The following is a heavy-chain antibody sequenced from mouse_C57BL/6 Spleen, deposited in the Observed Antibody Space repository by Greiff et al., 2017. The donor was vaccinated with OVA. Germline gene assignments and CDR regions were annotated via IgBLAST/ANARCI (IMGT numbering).Heavy chain of an antibody. J-gene: IGHJ2*01. Sequence: VQLQQSVAELVRPGASVKLSCTASGFNIKNTYMPWVKQRPEQGLEWIGRIYPAHGNTKYAPKFQGKTTITADTSSNTTFLQLNSLKSEDTAIYYCAREPSVTTVVARNYFDYWGQGTTLTVSS. CDR2: IYPAHGNT. CDR1: GFNIKNTY. CDR3: AREPSVTTVVARNYFDY. V-gene: IGHV14-3*01. D-gene: IGHD1-1*01.